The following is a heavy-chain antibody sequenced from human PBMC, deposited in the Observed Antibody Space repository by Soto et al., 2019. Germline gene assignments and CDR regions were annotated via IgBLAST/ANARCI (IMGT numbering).Heavy chain of an antibody. D-gene: IGHD6-19*01. V-gene: IGHV3-53*02. J-gene: IGHJ6*02. Sequence: EVQLVETGGGLIQPGGSLRLSCAASGFTVSSNYMSWVRQAPGKGLEWVSVIYSGGSTYYADSVNGRFTISRDNSMTTLYLQMNGLRAEDTAVYYCARASRLAVGGHGYGMDVWGQGTTVTVSS. CDR3: ARASRLAVGGHGYGMDV. CDR1: GFTVSSNY. CDR2: IYSGGST.